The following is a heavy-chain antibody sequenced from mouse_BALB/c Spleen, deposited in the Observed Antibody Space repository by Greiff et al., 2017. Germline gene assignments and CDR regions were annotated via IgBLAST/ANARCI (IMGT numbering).Heavy chain of an antibody. Sequence: QVQLKQSGAELVKPGASVKLSCKASGYTFTSYYMYWVKQRPGQGLEWIGEINPSNGGTNFNEKFKSKATLTVDKSSSTAYMQLSSLTSEDSAVYYCTRWAAYWGQGTLVTVSA. J-gene: IGHJ3*01. CDR2: INPSNGGT. CDR1: GYTFTSYY. CDR3: TRWAAY. V-gene: IGHV1S81*02.